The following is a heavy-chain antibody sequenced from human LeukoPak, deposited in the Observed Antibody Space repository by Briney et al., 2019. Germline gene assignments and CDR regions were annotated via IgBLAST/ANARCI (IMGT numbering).Heavy chain of an antibody. Sequence: ASVKVSCKASGYTFTSYGISWVRQAPGQGLEWMGWISAYNGNTNYAQKLQGRVTMTTDTSTSTAYMELSRLRSDDTAVYYCARGGSRASPPLYYFDYWGQGTLVTVSS. V-gene: IGHV1-18*01. D-gene: IGHD2-2*01. J-gene: IGHJ4*02. CDR2: ISAYNGNT. CDR1: GYTFTSYG. CDR3: ARGGSRASPPLYYFDY.